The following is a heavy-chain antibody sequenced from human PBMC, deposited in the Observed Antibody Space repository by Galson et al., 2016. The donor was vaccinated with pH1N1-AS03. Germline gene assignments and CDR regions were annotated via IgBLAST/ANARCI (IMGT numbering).Heavy chain of an antibody. J-gene: IGHJ4*02. CDR2: IYPGDSDT. CDR3: SRQVRDGYNDYFDY. Sequence: QSGAEVKKPGESLKISCKTSGYIFTSYWVAWVRHIPGKGLEWMGIIYPGDSDTRSSPSFQGQVTISADSSINTAYRQWSSLMPSDTAIYYCSRQVRDGYNDYFDYWGQGILVTVSS. V-gene: IGHV5-51*01. D-gene: IGHD5-24*01. CDR1: GYIFTSYW.